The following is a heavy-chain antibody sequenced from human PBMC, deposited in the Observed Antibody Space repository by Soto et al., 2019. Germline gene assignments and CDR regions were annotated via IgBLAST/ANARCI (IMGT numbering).Heavy chain of an antibody. CDR2: IKQDGSEK. CDR3: ARSHIVVVVAATCFDY. Sequence: HPGGSLRLSCAASGFTFSSYWMSWVRQAPGKGLEWVANIKQDGSEKYYVDSVKGRFTISRDNAKNSLYLQMNSLRAEDTALYYCARSHIVVVVAATCFDYWGQGTLVTVSS. D-gene: IGHD2-15*01. V-gene: IGHV3-7*01. CDR1: GFTFSSYW. J-gene: IGHJ4*02.